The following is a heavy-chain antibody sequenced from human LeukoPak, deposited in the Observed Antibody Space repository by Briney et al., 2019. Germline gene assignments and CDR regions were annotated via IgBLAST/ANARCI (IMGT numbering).Heavy chain of an antibody. CDR3: ARRIYYYGSGSRFDP. V-gene: IGHV4-30-4*08. CDR1: GGSISSGDYY. J-gene: IGHJ5*02. D-gene: IGHD3-10*01. CDR2: IYYSGST. Sequence: KPSETLSLTCTVSGGSISSGDYYWSWIRQPPGEGLEWIGYIYYSGSTYYNPSLKSRVTISVDTSKNQFSLKLSSVTAADTAVYFCARRIYYYGSGSRFDPWGQGTLVTVSS.